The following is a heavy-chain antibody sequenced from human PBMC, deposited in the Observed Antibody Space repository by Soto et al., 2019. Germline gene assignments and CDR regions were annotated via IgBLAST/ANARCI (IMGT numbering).Heavy chain of an antibody. V-gene: IGHV4-4*02. CDR1: GGSIISSNW. CDR3: ARVVGRSYYGMEV. J-gene: IGHJ6*02. Sequence: QVQLQESGPGLVKPSGTLSLTCAVSGGSIISSNWWSWVRQPPGKGLEWIGEIYHSGSTNHNPSLNSRVTIRVDKSKNPFSLKLSSVTGAESDAYYCARVVGRSYYGMEVCGQGPTVTVSS. CDR2: IYHSGST.